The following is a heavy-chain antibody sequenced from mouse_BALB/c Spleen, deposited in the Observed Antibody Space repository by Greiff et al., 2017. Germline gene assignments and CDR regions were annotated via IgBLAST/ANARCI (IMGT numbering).Heavy chain of an antibody. V-gene: IGHV1S81*02. J-gene: IGHJ4*01. CDR2: INPSNGGT. Sequence: VQLQQSGAELVKPGASVKLSCKASGYTFTSYYMYWVKQRPGQGLEWIGEINPSNGGTNFNEKFKSKATLTVDKSSSTAYMQLSSLTSEDSAVYYCTIYRYDGAMDYWGQGTSVTVSS. D-gene: IGHD2-14*01. CDR1: GYTFTSYY. CDR3: TIYRYDGAMDY.